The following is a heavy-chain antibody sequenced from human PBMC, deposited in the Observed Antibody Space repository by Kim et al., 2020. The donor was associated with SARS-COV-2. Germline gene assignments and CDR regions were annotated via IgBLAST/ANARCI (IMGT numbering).Heavy chain of an antibody. J-gene: IGHJ4*02. D-gene: IGHD1-26*01. CDR2: SNK. V-gene: IGHV3-30*07. Sequence: SNKYEADSVKGPFTISRDNYKNTLYLQMNSLRAEDTAVYYCARDMKWELGYWGQGTLVTVSS. CDR3: ARDMKWELGY.